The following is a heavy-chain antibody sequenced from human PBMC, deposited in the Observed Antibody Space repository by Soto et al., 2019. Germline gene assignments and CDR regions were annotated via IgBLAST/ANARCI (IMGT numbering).Heavy chain of an antibody. CDR2: ISSSSSYI. Sequence: GGSLRLSCAASGFTFSSYSMNWVRQAPGKGLEWVSSISSSSSYIYYADSVKGRFTISRDNAKNSLYLQMSSLRAEDTAVYYCARDSFLDPAGWFDPWGQGTLVTSPQ. J-gene: IGHJ5*02. CDR3: ARDSFLDPAGWFDP. CDR1: GFTFSSYS. D-gene: IGHD3-3*02. V-gene: IGHV3-21*01.